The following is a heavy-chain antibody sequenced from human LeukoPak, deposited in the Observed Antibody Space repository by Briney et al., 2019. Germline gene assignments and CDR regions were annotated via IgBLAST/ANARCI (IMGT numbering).Heavy chain of an antibody. V-gene: IGHV5-51*01. CDR2: IYPADSET. Sequence: GESLKISXKGSGFIFTGYWIVWMRQMPGKGLEWMGIIYPADSETTYSPSFQGQITISADRSSTTAHLQWSNLKASDTAIYYCARATCVNGICYTLYWGQGSLVTVSS. J-gene: IGHJ4*02. D-gene: IGHD2-8*01. CDR3: ARATCVNGICYTLY. CDR1: GFIFTGYW.